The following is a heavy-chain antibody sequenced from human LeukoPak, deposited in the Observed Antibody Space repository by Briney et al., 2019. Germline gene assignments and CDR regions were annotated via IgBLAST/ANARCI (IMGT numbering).Heavy chain of an antibody. CDR1: GFTFSSYG. D-gene: IGHD2-2*01. CDR3: ASDIVVVPAAENEGYFDY. J-gene: IGHJ4*02. V-gene: IGHV3-30-3*01. Sequence: PRGSLRLSCAASGFTFSSYGMHWVRQAPGKGLEWVAVISYDGSNKYYADSVKGRFTISRDNSKNTLYLQMNSLRAEDTAVYYCASDIVVVPAAENEGYFDYWGQGTLVTVSS. CDR2: ISYDGSNK.